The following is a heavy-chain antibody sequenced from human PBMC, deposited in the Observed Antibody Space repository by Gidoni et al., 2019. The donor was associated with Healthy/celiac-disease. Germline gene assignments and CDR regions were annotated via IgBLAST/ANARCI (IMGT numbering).Heavy chain of an antibody. CDR2: IYPGDSDT. V-gene: IGHV5-51*01. Sequence: EVQLVQSGAEVTKPGESLKISCKGSGYSFTSYWIGWVRQLPGKGLEWMGIIYPGDSDTRYSPSFQGQVTISADKSISTAYLQWSSLKASDTAMYYCARQKEITIFGVVNSYMDVWGKGTTVTVSS. D-gene: IGHD3-3*01. J-gene: IGHJ6*03. CDR1: GYSFTSYW. CDR3: ARQKEITIFGVVNSYMDV.